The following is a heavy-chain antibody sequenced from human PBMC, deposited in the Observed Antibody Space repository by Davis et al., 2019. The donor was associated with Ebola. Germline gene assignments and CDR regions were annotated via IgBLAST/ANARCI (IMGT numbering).Heavy chain of an antibody. CDR3: ARVHGDFPYYYYGMDV. J-gene: IGHJ6*02. CDR2: INPRGGST. CDR1: GYTFTSYY. Sequence: AASVKVSCKASGYTFTSYYMYWVRQAPGQGLEWMGIINPRGGSTTYAQKFQGRVTMTRDTSTSTVYMELSSLRSEDTAVYYCARVHGDFPYYYYGMDVWGQGTTVTVPS. V-gene: IGHV1-46*01. D-gene: IGHD4-17*01.